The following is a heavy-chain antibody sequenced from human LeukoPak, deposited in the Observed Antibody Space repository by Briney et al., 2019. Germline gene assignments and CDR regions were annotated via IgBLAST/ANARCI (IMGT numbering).Heavy chain of an antibody. D-gene: IGHD3-3*01. CDR3: ARDLWFWSGHPQDLIVGDDY. CDR1: GFTFSSYS. J-gene: IGHJ4*02. Sequence: PGGSLRLSCAASGFTFSSYSMNWVRQAPGKGLGWVSSISSTSGYINYADSVKGRFTISRDNAKNSLYLQMNSLRAEDTAVYYCARDLWFWSGHPQDLIVGDDYWGQGTLVTVSS. V-gene: IGHV3-21*01. CDR2: ISSTSGYI.